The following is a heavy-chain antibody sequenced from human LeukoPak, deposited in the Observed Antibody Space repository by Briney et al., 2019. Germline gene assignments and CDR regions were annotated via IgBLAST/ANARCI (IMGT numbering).Heavy chain of an antibody. D-gene: IGHD2-2*01. CDR3: ARDYCTTTRCYPNYFDY. CDR1: VDSGTNFY. Sequence: SETLSLTCTFSVDSGTNFYWNWVRQPAGTGLEWIGRIFTRGIPNYNPSLKSRVTISVDTSKNQFSLKLSSVTAADTAVYYCARDYCTTTRCYPNYFDYWGQGTLVTVSS. V-gene: IGHV4-4*07. CDR2: IFTRGIP. J-gene: IGHJ4*02.